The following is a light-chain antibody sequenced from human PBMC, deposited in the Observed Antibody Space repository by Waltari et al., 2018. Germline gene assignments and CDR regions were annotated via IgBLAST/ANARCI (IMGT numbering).Light chain of an antibody. CDR3: PKYNSAPPT. CDR1: QGISNY. CDR2: SAS. Sequence: EMEMTQSPGSRSASVGDRVTITCRASQGISNYLAWYQQKPGKVPKLLIYSASTCHSGVPSRFSAIGSGTDFTLTISSLHPAAVSPYYCPKYNSAPPTFVQVTQVGIK. J-gene: IGKJ1*01. V-gene: IGKV1-27*01.